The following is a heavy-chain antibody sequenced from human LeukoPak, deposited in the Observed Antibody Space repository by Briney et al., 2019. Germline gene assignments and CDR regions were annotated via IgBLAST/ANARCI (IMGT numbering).Heavy chain of an antibody. CDR3: AREGRSGTYYLDY. CDR2: IGSSGSTM. J-gene: IGHJ4*02. D-gene: IGHD1-26*01. V-gene: IGHV3-48*03. Sequence: PGGSLRLSCAASGFTFSSYEIKWVRQAPGKGREWVSYIGSSGSTMYYADSVKGRFTISRDNAKDSLYLQMNGLRAEDTAVYYCAREGRSGTYYLDYWGQGTLVTVSS. CDR1: GFTFSSYE.